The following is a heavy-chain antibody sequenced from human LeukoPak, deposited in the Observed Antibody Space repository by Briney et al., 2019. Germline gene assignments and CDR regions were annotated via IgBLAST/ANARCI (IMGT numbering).Heavy chain of an antibody. Sequence: SETLSLTCTVSGGSISTYYWSWIRQPPGEGLEWIGYIYYTGSANYNPSLKSRVTISVDTSKNQFSLKLTSVTAADTAVYYCARASWLEQTSYFDYWGQGTLVTVSS. J-gene: IGHJ4*02. D-gene: IGHD1/OR15-1a*01. CDR3: ARASWLEQTSYFDY. V-gene: IGHV4-59*01. CDR2: IYYTGSA. CDR1: GGSISTYY.